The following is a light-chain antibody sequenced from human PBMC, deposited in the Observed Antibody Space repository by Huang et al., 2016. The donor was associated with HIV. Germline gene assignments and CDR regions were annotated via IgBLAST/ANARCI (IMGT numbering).Light chain of an antibody. J-gene: IGKJ2*01. CDR1: QSLLHESGHNY. CDR2: LAS. V-gene: IGKV2-28*01. CDR3: MQALQTPYT. Sequence: DIVMTQSPLSLPVTPGEPASISCRSNQSLLHESGHNYLDWYLQKPGQSPQLLIYLASTRASGVPDRCTGSGSGTDFTLRINKVEAQDVGVYFCMQALQTPYTFGRGTKLEI.